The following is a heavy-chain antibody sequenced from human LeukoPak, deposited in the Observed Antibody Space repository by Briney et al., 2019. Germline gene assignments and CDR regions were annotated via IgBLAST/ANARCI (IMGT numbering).Heavy chain of an antibody. J-gene: IGHJ4*02. CDR1: GESLSGHFSDYY. Sequence: PSETLSLTCAVYGESLSGHFSDYYWSWLRQPPGKGLDWIGEVNQSGNTNYNPSLKSRVTISVDTSKNQFSLKMNSVTAADTAVYYCARDRGGYTYSHDYWGQGTLVTVSS. CDR2: VNQSGNT. V-gene: IGHV4-34*01. D-gene: IGHD5-18*01. CDR3: ARDRGGYTYSHDY.